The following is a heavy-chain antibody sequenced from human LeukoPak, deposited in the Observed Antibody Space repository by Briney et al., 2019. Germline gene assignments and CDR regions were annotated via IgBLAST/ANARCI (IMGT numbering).Heavy chain of an antibody. CDR2: IIPIFGIA. J-gene: IGHJ5*02. V-gene: IGHV1-69*13. D-gene: IGHD6-19*01. CDR3: ARDGYVSSGWYSMGFDP. CDR1: GGTFSSYA. Sequence: GASVKVSCKASGGTFSSYAISWVRQAPGQGLEWMGGIIPIFGIANYAQKFQGRVTITADESTSTAYMELSSLRSEDTAVYYCARDGYVSSGWYSMGFDPWGQGTLVTVSS.